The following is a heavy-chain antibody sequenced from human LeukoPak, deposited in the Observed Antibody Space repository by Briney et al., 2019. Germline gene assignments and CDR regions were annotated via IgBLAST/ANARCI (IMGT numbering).Heavy chain of an antibody. J-gene: IGHJ4*02. CDR1: GFTVSSNY. CDR3: ARAPEGSPIDY. CDR2: IYSGGST. Sequence: PGGSLRLSCAASGFTVSSNYMSWVRQAPGKGLEWVSVIYSGGSTYYADSVKGRFTISRDNSKNTLYLQMNSLRAEDTAVYYCARAPEGSPIDYWGQGTLVTVSS. V-gene: IGHV3-66*01. D-gene: IGHD3-10*01.